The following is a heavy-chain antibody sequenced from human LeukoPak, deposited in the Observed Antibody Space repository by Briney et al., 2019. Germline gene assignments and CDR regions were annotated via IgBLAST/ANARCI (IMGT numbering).Heavy chain of an antibody. CDR2: ISAYNGNT. D-gene: IGHD5-24*01. J-gene: IGHJ3*02. Sequence: GASVKVSCKASGYTFTSYGISWVRQAPGQGLEWMGWISAYNGNTNYAQKLQGRVTMATDTSTSTAYMELRSLRSDDTAVYYCARGEMATIEDAFDIWGQGTMVTVSS. CDR3: ARGEMATIEDAFDI. CDR1: GYTFTSYG. V-gene: IGHV1-18*01.